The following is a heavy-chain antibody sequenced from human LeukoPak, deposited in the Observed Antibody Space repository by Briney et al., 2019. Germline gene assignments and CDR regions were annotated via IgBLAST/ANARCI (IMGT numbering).Heavy chain of an antibody. CDR2: IISSSSTI. CDR3: AREASSGHFLPLKY. Sequence: PGGSLRLSCVASGFNFNTYSMNWVRQAPGKGLEWISYIISSSSTIYYADSVKGRFTISRDNAKNSLYLQMNSLRVEDTAIYYCAREASSGHFLPLKYWGQGTLVTVSS. J-gene: IGHJ4*02. CDR1: GFNFNTYS. V-gene: IGHV3-48*04. D-gene: IGHD3-22*01.